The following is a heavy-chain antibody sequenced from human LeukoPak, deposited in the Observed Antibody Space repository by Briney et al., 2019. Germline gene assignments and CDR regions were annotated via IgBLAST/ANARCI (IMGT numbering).Heavy chain of an antibody. D-gene: IGHD3-10*01. Sequence: SETLSLTCTVSGGSISSSSYYWGWIRQPPGKGLEWIGSIYYSGSTYYNPSLKSRVTISVDTSKNQFSLKLSSVTAADTAVYYCARHELSGRLLLDYWGQGTLVTVSS. CDR2: IYYSGST. J-gene: IGHJ4*02. V-gene: IGHV4-39*01. CDR1: GGSISSSSYY. CDR3: ARHELSGRLLLDY.